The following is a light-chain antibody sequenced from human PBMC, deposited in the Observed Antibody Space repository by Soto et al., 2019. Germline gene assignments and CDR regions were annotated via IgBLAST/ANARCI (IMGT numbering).Light chain of an antibody. CDR2: GES. CDR1: QSVSSN. Sequence: EIVMTQSPATLSVSPGERATLSCRASQSVSSNLAWYQQKPGHAPRLLIYGESTRATGIPARFSGSGSGAEFTLTISSLQCEDFAVYYCQKYNTRPFTCGPGTKVDIK. V-gene: IGKV3-15*01. CDR3: QKYNTRPFT. J-gene: IGKJ3*01.